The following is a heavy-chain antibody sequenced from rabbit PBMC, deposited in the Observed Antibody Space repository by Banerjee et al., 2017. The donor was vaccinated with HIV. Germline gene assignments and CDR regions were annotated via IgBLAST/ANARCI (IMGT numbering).Heavy chain of an antibody. CDR1: GFTPSSYW. CDR2: IDSGSGGSS. V-gene: IGHV1S40*01. Sequence: QSLEESGGDLVKPGASLTLTCTASGFTPSSYWMCWVRQAPGKGLEWIGCIDSGSGGSSYSSRSEGGLFMATTSSTTVTLQMTSLTAADTATYFCARDAGYAGSNLWGPGTLVTVS. D-gene: IGHD4-2*01. CDR3: ARDAGYAGSNL. J-gene: IGHJ4*01.